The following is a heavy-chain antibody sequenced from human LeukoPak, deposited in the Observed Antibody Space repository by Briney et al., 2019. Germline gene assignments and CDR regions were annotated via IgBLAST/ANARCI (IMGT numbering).Heavy chain of an antibody. CDR2: IIPIFGTA. V-gene: IGHV1-69*01. CDR1: GGTFSSYA. Sequence: SVKVSCTASGGTFSSYAISWVRQAPGQGLEWMGGIIPIFGTANYAQKFQGRVTITADESTSTAYMKLSSLRSEDTAVYYCARDPNYYDSSGYRPFDYWGQGTLVTVSS. CDR3: ARDPNYYDSSGYRPFDY. J-gene: IGHJ4*02. D-gene: IGHD3-22*01.